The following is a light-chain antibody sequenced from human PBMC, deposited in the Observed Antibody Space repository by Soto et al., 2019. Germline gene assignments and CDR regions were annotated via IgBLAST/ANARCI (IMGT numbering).Light chain of an antibody. CDR1: QSISSW. Sequence: DIQMTRSPSTLSASVGDRVTITCRVSQSISSWLAWYQQKPGKAPKLLIFDASSLESGVLSRFSGSGSGTEFTLTISSLQPDDFATYYCQQYNSYSLTFGQGTKVDSK. V-gene: IGKV1-5*01. CDR3: QQYNSYSLT. J-gene: IGKJ1*01. CDR2: DAS.